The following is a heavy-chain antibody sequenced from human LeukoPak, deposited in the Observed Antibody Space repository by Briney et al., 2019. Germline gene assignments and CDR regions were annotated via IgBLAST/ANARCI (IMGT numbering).Heavy chain of an antibody. J-gene: IGHJ6*03. Sequence: ASVKVSCKASGGTFSSYAISWVRQAPGQGLEWMGGIIPIFGTANYAQKFQGRVTITTDESTSTAYMELSSLRSEDTAVYYCARGGPPAFWSAPPDRYYYYMDVWGKGTTVTVSS. V-gene: IGHV1-69*05. CDR2: IIPIFGTA. D-gene: IGHD3-3*01. CDR3: ARGGPPAFWSAPPDRYYYYMDV. CDR1: GGTFSSYA.